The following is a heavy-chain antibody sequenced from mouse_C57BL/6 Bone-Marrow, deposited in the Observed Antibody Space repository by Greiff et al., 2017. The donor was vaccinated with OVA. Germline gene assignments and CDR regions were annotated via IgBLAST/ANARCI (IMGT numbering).Heavy chain of an antibody. CDR1: GYTFTDYE. J-gene: IGHJ3*01. CDR2: IDPETGGT. Sequence: LQESGAELVRPGASVTLSCKASGYTFTDYEMHWVKQTPVHGLEWIGAIDPETGGTAYNQKFKGKAILTADKSSSTAYMELRSLTSEDSAVYYCTRSPWFAYWGQGTLVTVSA. CDR3: TRSPWFAY. V-gene: IGHV1-15*01.